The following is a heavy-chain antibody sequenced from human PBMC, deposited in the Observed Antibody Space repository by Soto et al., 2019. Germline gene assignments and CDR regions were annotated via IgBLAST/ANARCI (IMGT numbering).Heavy chain of an antibody. V-gene: IGHV4-31*03. CDR3: ARGIRIAARRIWYFDL. J-gene: IGHJ2*01. CDR2: IYDSGST. D-gene: IGHD6-6*01. Sequence: QVQLQESGPGLVKPSQTLSLTCSVSGGSISSGSYYWSWIRQHPGKGLEWIAYIYDSGSTYYNPSLKSRVTISVDTSDNQFSLKLTSVTAADTAVYYCARGIRIAARRIWYFDLWGRGTLVTVSS. CDR1: GGSISSGSYY.